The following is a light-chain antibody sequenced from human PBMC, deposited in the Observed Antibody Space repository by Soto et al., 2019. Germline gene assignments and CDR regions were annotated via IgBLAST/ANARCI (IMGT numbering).Light chain of an antibody. CDR3: SSYTTSSTVV. CDR2: EVS. Sequence: QSALTQPASVSGSPGQSITISCTGTNNDVGGYNYVSWYQQHPGKAPKLLISEVSSRPSGVSNRFSGSKSGNTASLTISVLQAEDEADYYCSSYTTSSTVVFGGGTKLTVL. J-gene: IGLJ3*02. V-gene: IGLV2-14*01. CDR1: NNDVGGYNY.